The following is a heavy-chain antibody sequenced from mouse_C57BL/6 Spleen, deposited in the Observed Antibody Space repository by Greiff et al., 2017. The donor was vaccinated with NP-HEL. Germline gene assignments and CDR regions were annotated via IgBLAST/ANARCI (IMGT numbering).Heavy chain of an antibody. J-gene: IGHJ3*01. Sequence: EVHLVESGGGLVQPGGSLSLSCAASGFTFTDYYMSWVRQPPGKALEWLGFIRNKANGYTTEYSASVKGRFTISRDNSQSILYLQMNALRAEDSATYYGARAYYSNFDLFAYWGQGTLVTVSA. CDR3: ARAYYSNFDLFAY. V-gene: IGHV7-3*01. CDR2: IRNKANGYTT. D-gene: IGHD2-5*01. CDR1: GFTFTDYY.